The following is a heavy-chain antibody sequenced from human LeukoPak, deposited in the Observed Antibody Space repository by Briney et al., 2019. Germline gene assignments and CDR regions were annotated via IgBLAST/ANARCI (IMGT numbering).Heavy chain of an antibody. J-gene: IGHJ4*02. CDR2: ISYDGSNK. CDR3: AKDMHIAVAGMTIDY. D-gene: IGHD6-19*01. CDR1: GFTFSNYG. V-gene: IGHV3-30*18. Sequence: GGSLRLSCAASGFTFSNYGMHWVRQAPGKGLEWVAVISYDGSNKYYADSVKGRFTISRDNSKNTLYLQMNSLRAEDTAVYYCAKDMHIAVAGMTIDYWGQGTLVTVSS.